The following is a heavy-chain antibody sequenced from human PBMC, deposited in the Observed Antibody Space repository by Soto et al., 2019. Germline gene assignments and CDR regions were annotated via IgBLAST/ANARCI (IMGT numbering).Heavy chain of an antibody. Sequence: PSETLSLTCTVSGGSISSYYWGWIRQPPGKGLEWIGSIYYSGSTYYNPSLKSRVTISVDTSKNQFSLKLSSVTAADTAVYYCARHLSSGSEFDPWGQGTLVTVSS. CDR1: GGSISSYY. CDR2: IYYSGST. D-gene: IGHD6-19*01. J-gene: IGHJ5*02. CDR3: ARHLSSGSEFDP. V-gene: IGHV4-39*01.